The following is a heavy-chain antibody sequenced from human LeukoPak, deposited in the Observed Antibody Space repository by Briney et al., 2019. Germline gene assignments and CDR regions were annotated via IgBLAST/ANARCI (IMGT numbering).Heavy chain of an antibody. CDR3: ACSSGRYYFDY. Sequence: GGSLRLSCAASGFTFSSYSMNWVRQAPGKGLEWVSSIIMVVIYIYYADSVKGRFTISRDNAKNSLYLQMNSLRAEDTAVYYCACSSGRYYFDYWGQGTPVSVSS. V-gene: IGHV3-21*01. CDR2: IIMVVIYI. D-gene: IGHD6-19*01. CDR1: GFTFSSYS. J-gene: IGHJ4*02.